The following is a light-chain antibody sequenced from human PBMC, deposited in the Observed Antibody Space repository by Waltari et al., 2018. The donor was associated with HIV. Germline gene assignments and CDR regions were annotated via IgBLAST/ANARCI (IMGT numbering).Light chain of an antibody. CDR2: STN. V-gene: IGLV8-61*01. CDR3: VLYMGSGLRV. Sequence: QTVVTQEPSFSVSPGGTATLTCGLSSGSVSTTYYPSWYQQTPGQAPRTLIYSTNTLSSGVPDRFSGSILGNKAALTITGAQADDESDYYCVLYMGSGLRVFGGGTKLTVL. CDR1: SGSVSTTYY. J-gene: IGLJ3*02.